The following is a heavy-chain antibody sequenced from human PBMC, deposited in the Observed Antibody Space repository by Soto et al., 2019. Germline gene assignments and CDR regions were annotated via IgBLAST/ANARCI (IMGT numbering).Heavy chain of an antibody. D-gene: IGHD3-10*01. CDR2: IWYDGSNK. Sequence: QVQLVESGGGVVQPGRSLRLSCAASGFTFSSYGMHWVRQAPGKGLEWVAVIWYDGSNKYYADSVKGRFTISRDNSKNTLYLQMNSMRAEDTAVYYCARDPRGRITMVRGAPPDYWGQGTLVTVSS. CDR1: GFTFSSYG. CDR3: ARDPRGRITMVRGAPPDY. V-gene: IGHV3-33*01. J-gene: IGHJ4*02.